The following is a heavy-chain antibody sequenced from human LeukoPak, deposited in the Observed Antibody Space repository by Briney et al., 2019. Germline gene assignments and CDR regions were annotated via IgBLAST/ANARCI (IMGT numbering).Heavy chain of an antibody. D-gene: IGHD3-22*01. Sequence: SETLSLTCTVSGGSISSGSYYWSWIRQPAGKRLEWIGRIYTSGSTNYNPSLKSRVTISVDTSKNQFSLKLSSVTAADTAVYYCARVSPHYYDSSGPNDAFDIWGQGTMVTVSS. CDR2: IYTSGST. V-gene: IGHV4-61*02. CDR3: ARVSPHYYDSSGPNDAFDI. J-gene: IGHJ3*02. CDR1: GGSISSGSYY.